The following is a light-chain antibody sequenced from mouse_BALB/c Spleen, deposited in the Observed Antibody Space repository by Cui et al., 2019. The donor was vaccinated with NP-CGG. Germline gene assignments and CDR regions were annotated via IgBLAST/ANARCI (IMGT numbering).Light chain of an antibody. J-gene: IGLJ1*01. CDR1: TGAVTTSNY. V-gene: IGLV1*01. CDR3: ALWYSNHWV. Sequence: QAVVTEESALTTPPGETVTLTRRSSTGAVTTSNYANWVQEKPDHLFTGLIGGTNNRAPGVPARFSGSLIGDKAALTITGAQTEDESIYFCALWYSNHWVFGGGTKTDCP. CDR2: GTN.